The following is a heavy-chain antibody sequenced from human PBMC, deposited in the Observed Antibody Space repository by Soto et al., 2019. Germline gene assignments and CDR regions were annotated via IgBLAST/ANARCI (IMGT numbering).Heavy chain of an antibody. D-gene: IGHD2-2*02. V-gene: IGHV3-21*01. CDR2: ISSRSDI. CDR1: GFTFSNFS. J-gene: IGHJ6*02. CDR3: AREYTAWPLAYGLDV. Sequence: PGGSLRLSCVGSGFTFSNFSINWVRQAPGKGLEWVSSISSRSDIYYADSLKGRFTISRDNAKNSVSLQMNSLRAEDAAVYYCAREYTAWPLAYGLDVWGQGTTVTVS.